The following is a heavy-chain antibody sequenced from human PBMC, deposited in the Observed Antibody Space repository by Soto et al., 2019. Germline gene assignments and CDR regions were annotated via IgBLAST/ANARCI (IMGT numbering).Heavy chain of an antibody. J-gene: IGHJ5*02. V-gene: IGHV3-21*01. CDR3: ARGQDCSSTSCYTGNNWFDP. CDR1: GFTFSSYS. CDR2: ISSSSSYI. D-gene: IGHD2-2*02. Sequence: GESLKISCAASGFTFSSYSMIWVRQAPGKXLEWVSSISSSSSYIYYADSVKGRFTISRDNAKNSLYLQMNSLRAEDTAVYYCARGQDCSSTSCYTGNNWFDPWGQGTLVTVSS.